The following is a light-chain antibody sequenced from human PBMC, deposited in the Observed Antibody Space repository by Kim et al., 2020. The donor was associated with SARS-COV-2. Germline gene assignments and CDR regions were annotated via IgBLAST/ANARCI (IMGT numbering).Light chain of an antibody. CDR1: TSNIGAGYE. V-gene: IGLV1-40*01. J-gene: IGLJ2*01. CDR3: QYFDSILSGSL. Sequence: QRVTISCTGSTSNIGAGYEVHWYQQLPGTAPKLLIYGNTNRPSGVPDRFSASKSGTSASLAITGLQADDEADYYWQYFDSILSGSLFGGGTQLTVL. CDR2: GNT.